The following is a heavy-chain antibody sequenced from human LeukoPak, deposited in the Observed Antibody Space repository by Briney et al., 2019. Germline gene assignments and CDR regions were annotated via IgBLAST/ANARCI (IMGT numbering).Heavy chain of an antibody. CDR2: IYHDGST. Sequence: SETLSLTCAVYGGSFSGYYWSWIRQSPEKGLEWIGEIYHDGSTNYNPSLKSRVTISMDKSKNQLSLKLNFVTAADTAVYYCARDRGGYTYSHDYWGQGTLVTVSS. J-gene: IGHJ4*02. D-gene: IGHD5-18*01. CDR3: ARDRGGYTYSHDY. V-gene: IGHV4-34*01. CDR1: GGSFSGYY.